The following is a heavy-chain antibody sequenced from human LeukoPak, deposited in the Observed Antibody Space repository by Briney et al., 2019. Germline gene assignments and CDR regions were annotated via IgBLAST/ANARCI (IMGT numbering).Heavy chain of an antibody. Sequence: SETLSLTCSVSGGSVSSYYWSWIRQPPGQGLEWIGYVYYTGSTNYNPSLKSRVTMFEDKSKNQFSLRLYSATVADTAVYYCARHFAYSSSSYFDYWGQGRLVTVSS. J-gene: IGHJ4*02. D-gene: IGHD6-6*01. V-gene: IGHV4-59*08. CDR1: GGSVSSYY. CDR3: ARHFAYSSSSYFDY. CDR2: VYYTGST.